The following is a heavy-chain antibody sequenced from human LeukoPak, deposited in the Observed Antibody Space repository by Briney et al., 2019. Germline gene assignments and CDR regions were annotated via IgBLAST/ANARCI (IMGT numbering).Heavy chain of an antibody. D-gene: IGHD4-17*01. CDR3: AKDPNGDFLGAFDM. V-gene: IGHV3-23*01. Sequence: GGSLRLSCAASGFTFSRFAMSWVRQAPGKGLEWVSGISGSASGGRTYYADYVKGRFAISRDNSRSTVFLQMNSLRAEDTAVYYCAKDPNGDFLGAFDMWGQGTMLTVSS. CDR2: ISGSASGGRT. CDR1: GFTFSRFA. J-gene: IGHJ3*02.